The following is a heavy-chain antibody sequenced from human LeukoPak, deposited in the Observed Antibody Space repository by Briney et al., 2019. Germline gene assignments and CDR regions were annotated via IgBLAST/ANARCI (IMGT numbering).Heavy chain of an antibody. V-gene: IGHV3-23*01. CDR3: AKKNGGGWPTIFFDY. D-gene: IGHD6-19*01. CDR2: ISGIGDTL. CDR1: GFSFSINA. J-gene: IGHJ4*02. Sequence: GGSLRLSCVASGFSFSINAKIWVRQAPGKGLEWVSGISGIGDTLFYSDPVKGRFTISRDNSKNTVYLQMNSLRVEDSAVYYCAKKNGGGWPTIFFDYWGQGILVTVSS.